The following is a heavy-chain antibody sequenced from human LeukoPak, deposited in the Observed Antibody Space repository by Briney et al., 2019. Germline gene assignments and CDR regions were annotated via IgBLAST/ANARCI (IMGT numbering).Heavy chain of an antibody. CDR2: ISWDSGSI. J-gene: IGHJ4*02. V-gene: IGHV3-9*01. CDR1: GFTFADYG. Sequence: PGRSLRLSCAASGFTFADYGMRWVRQAPGKGLEWVAGISWDSGSIGYADSVKGRFTISRDNAKNSLYLQMNSLRAEDTALYYCAKDNLRFSSSWYYFDYWGQGSLVTVSS. D-gene: IGHD6-13*01. CDR3: AKDNLRFSSSWYYFDY.